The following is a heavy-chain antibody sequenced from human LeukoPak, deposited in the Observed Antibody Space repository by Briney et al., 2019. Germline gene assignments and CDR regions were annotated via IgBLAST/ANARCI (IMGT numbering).Heavy chain of an antibody. CDR1: GFTFSGSA. V-gene: IGHV3-73*01. D-gene: IGHD2-2*01. J-gene: IGHJ4*02. CDR3: SSGGYCSSTRCYGEN. Sequence: GGSLRLSCAASGFTFSGSAMHWVRQASGKGLEWVGRIRSKTNNYATAYATSVKGRFTISRDDSKDMAYLQMNSLKTEDTAVYYCSSGGYCSSTRCYGENWGREPWSPSPQ. CDR2: IRSKTNNYAT.